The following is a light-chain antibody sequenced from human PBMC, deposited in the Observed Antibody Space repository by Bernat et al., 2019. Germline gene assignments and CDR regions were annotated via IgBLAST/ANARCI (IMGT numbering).Light chain of an antibody. J-gene: IGLJ3*02. CDR3: SSYTSSSTLV. CDR1: SSDIGFYNY. V-gene: IGLV2-14*03. Sequence: QSALTQPRSVSGSPGQSVTISCTGASSDIGFYNYVSWYQQHPGKAPELMIYDVSNRPSGISNRFSGSKSGNTASLTISGLLAEDEADYYCSSYTSSSTLVFGGGTKLTVL. CDR2: DVS.